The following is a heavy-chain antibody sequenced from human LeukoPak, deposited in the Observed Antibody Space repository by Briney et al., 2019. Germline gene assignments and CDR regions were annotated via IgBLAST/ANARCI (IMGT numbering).Heavy chain of an antibody. D-gene: IGHD3-16*01. V-gene: IGHV3-21*04. CDR3: APTAEAYTSWWKV. Sequence: DSVKGRFTISRDNAKSSVYLQMNGLRAEDTAVYYCAPTAEAYTSWWKVWGQGTLVTVSS. J-gene: IGHJ4*02.